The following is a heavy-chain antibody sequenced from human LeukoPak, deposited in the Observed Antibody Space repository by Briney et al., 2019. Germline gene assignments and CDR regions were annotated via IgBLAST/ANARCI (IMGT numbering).Heavy chain of an antibody. D-gene: IGHD3-3*01. Sequence: GGSLRLSCAASGFTFSSSAMNWVRQAPGKGLEWVSAISGSGGSTYYADSVKGRFTISRDNSKNTLYLQMNSLRAEGTAVYYCASTTITIFGVADYYMDVWGKGTTVTVSS. V-gene: IGHV3-23*01. CDR1: GFTFSSSA. CDR3: ASTTITIFGVADYYMDV. CDR2: ISGSGGST. J-gene: IGHJ6*03.